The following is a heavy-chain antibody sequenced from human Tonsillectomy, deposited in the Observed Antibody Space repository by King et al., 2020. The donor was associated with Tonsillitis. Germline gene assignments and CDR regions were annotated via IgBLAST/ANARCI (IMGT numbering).Heavy chain of an antibody. J-gene: IGHJ6*02. CDR2: INPNSGGT. D-gene: IGHD3-9*01. Sequence: QLVQSGAEVKKPGASVKVSCKASGYTFTGYYMHWVRQAPGQGLEWMGWINPNSGGTNYAQKFQGRVTMTRETSISTAYMELSRLRSDDTAVYYCARSGMYYDILTGSSHYYYYGMDVWGQGTTVTVSS. CDR1: GYTFTGYY. V-gene: IGHV1-2*02. CDR3: ARSGMYYDILTGSSHYYYYGMDV.